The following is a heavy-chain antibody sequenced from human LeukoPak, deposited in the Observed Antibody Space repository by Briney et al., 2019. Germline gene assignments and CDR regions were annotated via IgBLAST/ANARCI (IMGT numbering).Heavy chain of an antibody. CDR1: GFPFSAYS. D-gene: IGHD3-22*01. Sequence: PGGSLRLSCAASGFPFSAYSMNWVRQAPGKGLEWVSSISGSSSYVFYADSVKGRFTISRDNAKNSLYLQMNSLRAEDTAVYYCAKAYYDSSGYSYYFDYWGQGTLVTVSS. CDR2: ISGSSSYV. V-gene: IGHV3-21*01. CDR3: AKAYYDSSGYSYYFDY. J-gene: IGHJ4*02.